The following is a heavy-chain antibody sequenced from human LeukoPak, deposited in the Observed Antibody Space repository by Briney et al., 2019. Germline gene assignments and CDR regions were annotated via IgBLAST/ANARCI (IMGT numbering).Heavy chain of an antibody. V-gene: IGHV3-15*01. CDR1: GFTFSNAW. Sequence: GGSLRLSCAASGFTFSNAWMSWVRPAPGKGLGWIGRIINKADGGTKNYAAPVKGRFTTLRDDSKNTLYLQMNSLRTEDTAVYYCSPLGGSGYHDYWSFDLWGRGTLVTVSS. CDR2: IINKADGGTK. CDR3: SPLGGSGYHDYWSFDL. J-gene: IGHJ2*01. D-gene: IGHD3-22*01.